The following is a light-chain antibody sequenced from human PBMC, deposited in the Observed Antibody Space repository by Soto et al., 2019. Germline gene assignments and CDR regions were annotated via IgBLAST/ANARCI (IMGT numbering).Light chain of an antibody. Sequence: QSALTQPASVSGSPGHSIAISCTGTSSDVGAYDFVSWYQQHPDKAPKLVIYEVSHRPSGVSYRFSGSKSVNTATLTISGLQAEDEADYYCSSYTTSSTRVFGTGTKVTVL. CDR2: EVS. V-gene: IGLV2-14*03. CDR1: SSDVGAYDF. J-gene: IGLJ1*01. CDR3: SSYTTSSTRV.